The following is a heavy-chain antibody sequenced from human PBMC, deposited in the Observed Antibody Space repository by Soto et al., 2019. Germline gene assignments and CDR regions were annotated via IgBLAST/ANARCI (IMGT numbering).Heavy chain of an antibody. Sequence: SETHSLTCTVSGGNVRSGSYYWSWIRQPPGKGLEWIGYIYYSGSTNYNPSLKSRVTISVDTSKNQFSLKLSSVTAADTAVYYCAREVEQQLGWFDPWGQGTLVTVSS. CDR1: GGNVRSGSYY. CDR3: AREVEQQLGWFDP. D-gene: IGHD6-13*01. J-gene: IGHJ5*02. CDR2: IYYSGST. V-gene: IGHV4-61*01.